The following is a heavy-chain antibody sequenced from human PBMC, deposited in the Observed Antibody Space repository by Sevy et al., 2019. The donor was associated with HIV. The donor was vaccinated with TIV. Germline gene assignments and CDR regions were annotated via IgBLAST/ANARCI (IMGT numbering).Heavy chain of an antibody. Sequence: SETLSLTCNVSGDSFSSYYWNWIRQPAGKGLEWIGRIYASGSTNYNPSLKSRVTMSVDRSKNQFSLKLGSVAAADTAVYYCARGATALDYWGQGTLVTVSS. V-gene: IGHV4-4*07. D-gene: IGHD2-2*03. J-gene: IGHJ4*02. CDR1: GDSFSSYY. CDR2: IYASGST. CDR3: ARGATALDY.